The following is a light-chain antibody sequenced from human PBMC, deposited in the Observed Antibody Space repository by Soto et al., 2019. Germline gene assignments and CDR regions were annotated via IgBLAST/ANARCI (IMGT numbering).Light chain of an antibody. CDR2: GAS. J-gene: IGKJ1*01. Sequence: EIVLTQPPGTLSLSPGERATLSCRASQSVSSSYLAWYQQKPGQAPRLLIYGASSRATGIPDRFSGSGSGTDFTLTISRLEPEDFAVYYCQQYGSSSWTFGRGTKVDIK. V-gene: IGKV3-20*01. CDR3: QQYGSSSWT. CDR1: QSVSSSY.